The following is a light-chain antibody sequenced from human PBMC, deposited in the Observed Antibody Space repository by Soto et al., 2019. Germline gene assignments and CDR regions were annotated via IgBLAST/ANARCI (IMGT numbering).Light chain of an antibody. CDR1: QSVSSN. CDR3: QQYNVWPLT. V-gene: IGKV3-15*01. CDR2: VAS. Sequence: EIVMTQSPATLSVSPGERATLSCRASQSVSSNLAWYQQKPGQTPKLLIYVASTRATGIPARFSGSGSGTEFTLTISSLQSEDFAVYYCQQYNVWPLTFGGGNKVEVK. J-gene: IGKJ4*01.